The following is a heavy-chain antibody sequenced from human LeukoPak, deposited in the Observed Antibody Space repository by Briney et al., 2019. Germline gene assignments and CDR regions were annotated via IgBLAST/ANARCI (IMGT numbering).Heavy chain of an antibody. CDR2: INAGNGNT. CDR1: GYTFTSYA. Sequence: ASVTVSCTASGYTFTSYAMHWMRQAPGQRLEWMGWINAGNGNTKYSQKFQGRVTITRDTSASTAYMELSSLRSEDTAVYDCARQRYCSGGSCYGWFDPWGQGTLVTVSS. CDR3: ARQRYCSGGSCYGWFDP. D-gene: IGHD2-15*01. J-gene: IGHJ5*02. V-gene: IGHV1-3*01.